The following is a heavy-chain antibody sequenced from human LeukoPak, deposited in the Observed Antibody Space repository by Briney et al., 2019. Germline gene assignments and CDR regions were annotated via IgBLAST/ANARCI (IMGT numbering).Heavy chain of an antibody. Sequence: GGSLRLSCAASGFTFDDYAMHWVRQPPGKGLEWVSLITGDGGRTYYADSVKGRFTISRDNSKNSLYLQMNSLRTEDTALYYCAKEGPIAVAGYFDYWGQGALVTVSS. CDR2: ITGDGGRT. CDR3: AKEGPIAVAGYFDY. D-gene: IGHD6-19*01. V-gene: IGHV3-43*02. CDR1: GFTFDDYA. J-gene: IGHJ4*02.